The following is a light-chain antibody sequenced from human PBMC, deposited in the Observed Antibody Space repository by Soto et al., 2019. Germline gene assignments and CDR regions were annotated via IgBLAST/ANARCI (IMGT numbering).Light chain of an antibody. CDR2: EVS. V-gene: IGLV2-14*01. CDR1: SSDVGGYNY. CDR3: SSYTSSSTLV. J-gene: IGLJ1*01. Sequence: QSVLTQPASVSGSPGQSITISCTGTSSDVGGYNYVSWYQQHPGKAPKLMIYEVSNRPSGVSNRFSGSKSGNTASLTISGRQAEEEAAYYCSSYTSSSTLVFGTGTKLTVL.